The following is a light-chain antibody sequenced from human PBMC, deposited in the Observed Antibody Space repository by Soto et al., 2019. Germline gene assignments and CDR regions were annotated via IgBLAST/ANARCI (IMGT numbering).Light chain of an antibody. V-gene: IGKV3-15*01. CDR3: QLYNSWRPLP. CDR1: QSVSSN. J-gene: IGKJ3*01. CDR2: GAS. Sequence: EIVMTQSPATLSVSPGERATLSCRASQSVSSNLAWYQQKPGQAPRLLIYGASTRATGIPARFSGSGSGTEFTLIISSLQSEDLAVYYCQLYNSWRPLPFGPGTKVDIK.